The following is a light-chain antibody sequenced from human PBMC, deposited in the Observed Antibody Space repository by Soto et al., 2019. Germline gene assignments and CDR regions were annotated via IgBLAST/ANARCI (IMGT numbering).Light chain of an antibody. J-gene: IGKJ1*01. V-gene: IGKV3-20*01. CDR3: QQYGDLPWT. CDR1: QAVSSNY. CDR2: GAS. Sequence: QPPCTLSSSRGATDPLSCMASQAVSSNYLAWYQQKPGQAPRLLISGASGRATGVPDRFSGSGSGTDFTLTIDRLESEDFAVYFCQQYGDLPWTFGQGTKVDIK.